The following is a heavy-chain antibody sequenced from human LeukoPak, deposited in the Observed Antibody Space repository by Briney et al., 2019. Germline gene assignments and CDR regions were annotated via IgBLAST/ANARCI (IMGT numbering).Heavy chain of an antibody. CDR2: ISSTSSLI. D-gene: IGHD2-21*01. CDR3: ARDRTYSSDD. CDR1: GFTFSSFN. Sequence: GESLKISCAASGFTFSSFNMNWVRQAPGKGLEWVSSISSTSSLIWYADSLKGRFTISRDSAKNTVYLQMNSLTAEDTAIYYCARDRTYSSDDWGQGTVVTVSS. V-gene: IGHV3-21*01. J-gene: IGHJ4*02.